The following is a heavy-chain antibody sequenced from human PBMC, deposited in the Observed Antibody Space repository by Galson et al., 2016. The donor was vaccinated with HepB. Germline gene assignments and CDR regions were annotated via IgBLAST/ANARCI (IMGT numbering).Heavy chain of an antibody. Sequence: SETLSPTCAVYGGSFSINFWTCIRQSPGNGREWIGEINHIGRTFYNPSLKSQVTVSIDTSKNQFFLELSAVTAADTAVYYCARDLNWGKWNYFDYWGQGTLVTVSS. V-gene: IGHV4-34*01. CDR2: INHIGRT. J-gene: IGHJ4*02. CDR3: ARDLNWGKWNYFDY. CDR1: GGSFSINF. D-gene: IGHD7-27*01.